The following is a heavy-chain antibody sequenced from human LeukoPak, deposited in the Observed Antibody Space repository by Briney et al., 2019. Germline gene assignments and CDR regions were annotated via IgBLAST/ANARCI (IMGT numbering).Heavy chain of an antibody. CDR1: GDSFSSVTDY. CDR2: VDYSGGT. CDR3: ARWVGTITPYYYGMDV. D-gene: IGHD5-24*01. Sequence: SETLSLTCTVSGDSFSSVTDYWAWIRQPPGKGLEWIASVDYSGGTYYNPSLESRVAISADMSKNQFSLKLTSVTAADTAVYYCARWVGTITPYYYGMDVWGQGTTVTVSS. J-gene: IGHJ6*02. V-gene: IGHV4-39*07.